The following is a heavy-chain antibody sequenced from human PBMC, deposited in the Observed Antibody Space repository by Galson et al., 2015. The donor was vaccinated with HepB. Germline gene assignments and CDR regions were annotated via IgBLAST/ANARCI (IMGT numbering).Heavy chain of an antibody. J-gene: IGHJ4*02. CDR2: ISGSGGST. CDR3: AKVLLLEWLSPIDY. V-gene: IGHV3-23*01. CDR1: GFTFSSYA. Sequence: SLRLSCAASGFTFSSYAMSWVRQAPGKGLEWVSAISGSGGSTYYADSVKGRFTISRDNSKNTLYLQMNSLRAEDTAVYYCAKVLLLEWLSPIDYWGQGTLVTVSS. D-gene: IGHD3-3*01.